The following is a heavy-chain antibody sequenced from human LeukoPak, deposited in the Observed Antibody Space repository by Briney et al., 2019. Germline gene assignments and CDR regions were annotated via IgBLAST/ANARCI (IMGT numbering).Heavy chain of an antibody. Sequence: GGSLRLSCAASGFTFSSYAMSGVRQAPGKGLEWVSVISGSDGSTYYADSVKGRFTISRDNSKNTLYLQMNSLRAEDTAVYYCAKGFYYYYYMDVWGKGTTVTVSS. CDR2: ISGSDGST. CDR3: AKGFYYYYYMDV. V-gene: IGHV3-23*01. CDR1: GFTFSSYA. J-gene: IGHJ6*03.